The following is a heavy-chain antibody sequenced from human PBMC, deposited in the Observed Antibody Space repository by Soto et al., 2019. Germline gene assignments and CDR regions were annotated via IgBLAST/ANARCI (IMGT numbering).Heavy chain of an antibody. J-gene: IGHJ4*02. Sequence: SETLSLTCTVSGVSINSDNYYWSWIRQPPGKGLEWIGHIYNTGSTTYNPSLKSRVTISLDMSRNYFSLSLNSVTAADTAVFYCARESSNSPEAFDFWGRGTLVTVSS. CDR2: IYNTGST. V-gene: IGHV4-61*03. D-gene: IGHD6-6*01. CDR3: ARESSNSPEAFDF. CDR1: GVSINSDNYY.